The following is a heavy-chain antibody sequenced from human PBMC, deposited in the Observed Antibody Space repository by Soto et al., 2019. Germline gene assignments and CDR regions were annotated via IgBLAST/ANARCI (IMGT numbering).Heavy chain of an antibody. D-gene: IGHD5-18*01. CDR3: ARGAADTAMVDS. J-gene: IGHJ4*02. CDR2: IFYSGST. CDR1: GGSIRSYY. Sequence: TSETLSLTCTVSGGSIRSYYWTWIRQPTGQGLEWLGYIFYSGSTFYNPSLKSRVTISIHTSKSQFSLQLTSVTAADTAVYYCARGAADTAMVDSWGQGTLVTVSS. V-gene: IGHV4-59*01.